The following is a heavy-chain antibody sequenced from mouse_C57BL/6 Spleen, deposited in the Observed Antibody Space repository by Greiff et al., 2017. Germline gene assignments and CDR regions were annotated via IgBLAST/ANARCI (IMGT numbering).Heavy chain of an antibody. J-gene: IGHJ2*01. CDR2: IDPSDSYT. Sequence: QVQLQQPGAELVMPGASVKLSCKASGYTFTSYWMHWVKQRPGQGLEWIGEIDPSDSYTNYNQKFKGKSTLTVDKSSSTAYMQLSSLTSEDSAVYYCARGDCDERYFDYWGQGTTLTVSS. V-gene: IGHV1-69*01. CDR1: GYTFTSYW. CDR3: ARGDCDERYFDY.